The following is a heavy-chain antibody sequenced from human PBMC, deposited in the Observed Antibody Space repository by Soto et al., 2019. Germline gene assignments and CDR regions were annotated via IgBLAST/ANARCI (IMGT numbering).Heavy chain of an antibody. CDR2: ISGSGGST. Sequence: GGSLRLSCAASGFTFSSYAMSWVRQAPGKGREWVSAISGSGGSTYYADSVKGRFTISRDNSKNTLYLQMNSLRAEDTAVYYCAKHPYGDFINWFDPWGQGTLVTVSS. J-gene: IGHJ5*01. CDR3: AKHPYGDFINWFDP. CDR1: GFTFSSYA. V-gene: IGHV3-23*01. D-gene: IGHD4-17*01.